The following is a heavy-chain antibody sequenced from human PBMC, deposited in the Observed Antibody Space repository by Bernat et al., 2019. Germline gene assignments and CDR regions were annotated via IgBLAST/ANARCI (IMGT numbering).Heavy chain of an antibody. D-gene: IGHD6-25*01. Sequence: QVQLQELGPGLVKPSETLSLTCTVSGGSISSYYWSWIRQPPGKGLEWIGYIYYSGSTNYNPTVKSRVTISVGTSKNQFSLKLSSVTAAATAVYYCARERIAARSFDYWGQGTLVTVSS. CDR2: IYYSGST. V-gene: IGHV4-59*01. J-gene: IGHJ4*02. CDR1: GGSISSYY. CDR3: ARERIAARSFDY.